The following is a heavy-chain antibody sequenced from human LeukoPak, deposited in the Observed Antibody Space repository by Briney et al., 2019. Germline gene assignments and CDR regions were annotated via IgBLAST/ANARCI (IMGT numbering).Heavy chain of an antibody. CDR1: GFTFSNAW. D-gene: IGHD3-3*01. CDR2: IKSKTDGRTT. Sequence: RGSLRLSCAASGFTFSNAWMSWVRQAPGKGLEWFGRIKSKTDGRTTDYAAPVKGRFTISRDDSKNTLYLQMNSLKTEDTAVYYCTTGITIFGGENWGQGTLVTVSS. CDR3: TTGITIFGGEN. V-gene: IGHV3-15*01. J-gene: IGHJ4*02.